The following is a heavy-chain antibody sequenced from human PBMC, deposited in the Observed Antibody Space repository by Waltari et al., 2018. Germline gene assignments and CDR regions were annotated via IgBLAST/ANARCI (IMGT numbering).Heavy chain of an antibody. CDR3: AKWVARGYSYGYQLYFDY. D-gene: IGHD5-18*01. V-gene: IGHV3-23*01. Sequence: VQLLESGGGLVQPGGSLRLSCAASGFTFSSYAMSWVRQAPGKGLEWVSAISGSGGSTYYADSVKGRFTISRDNSKNTLYLQMNSLRAEDTAVYYCAKWVARGYSYGYQLYFDYWGQGTLVTVSS. CDR2: ISGSGGST. J-gene: IGHJ4*02. CDR1: GFTFSSYA.